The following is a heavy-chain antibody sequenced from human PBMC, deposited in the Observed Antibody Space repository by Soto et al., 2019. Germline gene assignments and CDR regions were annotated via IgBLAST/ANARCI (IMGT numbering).Heavy chain of an antibody. V-gene: IGHV3-64D*08. J-gene: IGHJ5*02. CDR3: VKDGGSPVDYDFWSGLSWFDP. D-gene: IGHD3-3*01. CDR2: ISSNGGST. CDR1: GFTFSSYA. Sequence: GGSLRLSCSASGFTFSSYAMHWVRQAPGKGLEYVSAISSNGGSTYYADSVKGRFTISRDNSKNTLYLQMSSLRAEDTAVYYCVKDGGSPVDYDFWSGLSWFDPWGQGTLVTVSS.